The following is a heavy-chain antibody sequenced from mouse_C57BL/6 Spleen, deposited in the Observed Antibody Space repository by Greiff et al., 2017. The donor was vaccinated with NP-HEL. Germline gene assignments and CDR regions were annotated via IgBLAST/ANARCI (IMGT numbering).Heavy chain of an antibody. J-gene: IGHJ4*01. CDR1: GYTFTSYW. CDR2: IDPSDSYT. CDR3: ARLERDY. V-gene: IGHV1-69*01. Sequence: QVQLQQPGAELVMPGASVKLSCKASGYTFTSYWMHWVKQRPGQGLEWIGEIDPSDSYTNYNQKFKGKSTLTVDKSSSTAYMQLSSLTYEDSAVYYCARLERDYWGQGTSVTVSS.